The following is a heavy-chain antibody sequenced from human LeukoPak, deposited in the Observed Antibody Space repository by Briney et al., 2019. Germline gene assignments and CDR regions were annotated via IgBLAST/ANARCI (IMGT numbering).Heavy chain of an antibody. J-gene: IGHJ4*02. CDR1: GGSISSSSYY. Sequence: SETLSLTCTVSGGSISSSSYYWGWIRQPPGKGLEWIESIYYSGSTYYNPSLKSRVTISVDTSKNQFSLKLSSVTAADTAVYYCARHVRPNFDYWGQGTLVTVSS. V-gene: IGHV4-39*01. D-gene: IGHD1-1*01. CDR3: ARHVRPNFDY. CDR2: IYYSGST.